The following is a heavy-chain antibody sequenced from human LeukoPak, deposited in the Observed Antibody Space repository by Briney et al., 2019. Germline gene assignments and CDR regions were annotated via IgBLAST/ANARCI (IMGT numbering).Heavy chain of an antibody. D-gene: IGHD6-6*01. CDR2: IHHSGNT. CDR1: GYYITSDYY. Sequence: PSETLSLTCTVSGYYITSDYYWGWIRQPPGKGLVWIGSIHHSGNTYYDPSLKSRVTISADTSKNHFSLKLTSVTAADTAVYYCARDLRPPPYYYYYMDVWGKGTTVTVSS. V-gene: IGHV4-38-2*02. J-gene: IGHJ6*03. CDR3: ARDLRPPPYYYYYMDV.